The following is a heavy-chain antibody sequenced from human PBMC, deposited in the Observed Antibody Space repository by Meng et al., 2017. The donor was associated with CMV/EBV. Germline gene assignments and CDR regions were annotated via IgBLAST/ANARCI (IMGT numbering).Heavy chain of an antibody. CDR1: GFTFSSYW. J-gene: IGHJ5*02. CDR3: ARTGVFSRGKVVWFDP. V-gene: IGHV3-74*01. D-gene: IGHD1-14*01. CDR2: INSDGSST. Sequence: GESLQISCAASGFTFSSYWMHWVRQAPGKGLVWVSRINSDGSSTSYADSVKGRFTISRDNAKNTLYLQMNSLRAEDTAVYYCARTGVFSRGKVVWFDPWGQGTLVTVSS.